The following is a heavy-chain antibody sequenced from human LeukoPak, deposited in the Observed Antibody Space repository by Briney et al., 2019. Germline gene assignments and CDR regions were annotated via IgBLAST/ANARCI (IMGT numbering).Heavy chain of an antibody. CDR1: GFTFSSYG. CDR3: ARGWGLRSPFDY. D-gene: IGHD3-16*01. J-gene: IGHJ4*02. V-gene: IGHV3-33*01. CDR2: IWYDGCNK. Sequence: GGSLRLSCAASGFTFSSYGMHWVRQAPGKGLEWVAVIWYDGCNKYYADSVKGRFTISRDNSKNTLYLQMNSLRAEDTAVYYCARGWGLRSPFDYWGQGTLVTVSS.